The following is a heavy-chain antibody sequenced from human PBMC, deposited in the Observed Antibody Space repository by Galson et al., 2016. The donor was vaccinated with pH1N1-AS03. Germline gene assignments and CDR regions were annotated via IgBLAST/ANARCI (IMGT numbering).Heavy chain of an antibody. CDR2: ISWNSGKL. V-gene: IGHV3-9*01. Sequence: SLRLSCAASGFTFEDHAMHWVRQILGRGLEWVSHISWNSGKLGYAASVNDRFTISRDNAKNSVYLQMNRLRLEDTALYYCARDRLWSGDNEPFDLWGQGTVVTVS. D-gene: IGHD3-10*01. J-gene: IGHJ3*01. CDR1: GFTFEDHA. CDR3: ARDRLWSGDNEPFDL.